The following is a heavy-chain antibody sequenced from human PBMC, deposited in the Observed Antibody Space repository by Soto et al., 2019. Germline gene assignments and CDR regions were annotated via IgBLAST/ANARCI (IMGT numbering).Heavy chain of an antibody. J-gene: IGHJ4*02. CDR2: ISYDGSNK. D-gene: IGHD5-18*01. V-gene: IGHV3-30-3*01. Sequence: PGGSLRLSCAASGFTFSSYAMHWVRQAPGKGLEWVAVISYDGSNKYYADSVKGRFTISRDNSKNTLYLQMNSLRAEDTAVYYCARDVSKFSWIQLWEPIDYWGQGTLVTVSS. CDR1: GFTFSSYA. CDR3: ARDVSKFSWIQLWEPIDY.